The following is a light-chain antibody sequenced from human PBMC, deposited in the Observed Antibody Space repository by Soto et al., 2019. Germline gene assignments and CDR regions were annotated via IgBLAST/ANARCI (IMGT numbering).Light chain of an antibody. CDR3: SSYRASSTTHYV. CDR1: GSDIGGYNY. V-gene: IGLV2-14*03. J-gene: IGLJ1*01. Sequence: QSALTQPASLSGSPGQSITISCTGTGSDIGGYNYVSWYQQHPGKAPKLIIHDVTNRPSGVSDRFFSSKSSNTASLTISGLQAEDEADYYCSSYRASSTTHYVFGTGTKLTVL. CDR2: DVT.